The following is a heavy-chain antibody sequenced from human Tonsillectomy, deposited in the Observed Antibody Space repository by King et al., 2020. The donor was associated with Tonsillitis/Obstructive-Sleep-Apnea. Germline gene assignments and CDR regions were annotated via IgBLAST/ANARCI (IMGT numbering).Heavy chain of an antibody. D-gene: IGHD3/OR15-3a*01. Sequence: VQLVESGGGLVQPGGSLRLSCSASGFTFSIYAMHWVRQAPGKGLEYVSAISRNGGSTYYADSVKGRFTISRANSKNTLYLQMSSLRAEDTAVYYCVKDLLGLDSIGTDTWGQGTLVTVSS. CDR3: VKDLLGLDSIGTDT. J-gene: IGHJ5*02. CDR2: ISRNGGST. CDR1: GFTFSIYA. V-gene: IGHV3-64D*06.